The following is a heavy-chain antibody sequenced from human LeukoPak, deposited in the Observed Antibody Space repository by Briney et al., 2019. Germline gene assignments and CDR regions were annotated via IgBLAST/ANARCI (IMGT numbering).Heavy chain of an antibody. J-gene: IGHJ5*02. CDR2: ISYDGSNK. V-gene: IGHV3-30*18. CDR1: GFTFSNFG. Sequence: GRSLRLSCAASGFTFSNFGMHWVRQAPDKGLEWVAVISYDGSNKYHANSVKGRFTISRDNTKNTLYLQMNSLRAEDTAVYYCAKDIYCTSISCYGADLWGQGTLVTVSS. D-gene: IGHD2-2*01. CDR3: AKDIYCTSISCYGADL.